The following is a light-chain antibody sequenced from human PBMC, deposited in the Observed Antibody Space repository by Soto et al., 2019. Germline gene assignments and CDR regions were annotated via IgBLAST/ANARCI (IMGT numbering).Light chain of an antibody. Sequence: EIVMTQSPATLSVSPGERATLSCKASQSVGSNLAWYQQKPGQAPRLLIYGASTRATGIPARFSGSGSGTEFTLTIXXXQSEDFAIYFCQQYNNWPPDRTFGQGTKVEIK. V-gene: IGKV3-15*01. CDR2: GAS. CDR1: QSVGSN. CDR3: QQYNNWPPDRT. J-gene: IGKJ1*01.